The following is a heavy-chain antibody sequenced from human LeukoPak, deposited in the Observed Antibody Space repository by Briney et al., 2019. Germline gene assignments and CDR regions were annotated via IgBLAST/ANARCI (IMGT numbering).Heavy chain of an antibody. V-gene: IGHV3-21*01. CDR1: GFTFSSYS. CDR3: ARDPGDGPYGDPDADYYYYYMDV. Sequence: PGGSLRLSCAASGFTFSSYSMNWVRQAPGKGLGWVSSISSSSSYIYYADSVKGRFTISRDNAKNSLYLQMNSLRAEDTAVYYCARDPGDGPYGDPDADYYYYYMDVWGKGTTVTVSS. J-gene: IGHJ6*03. CDR2: ISSSSSYI. D-gene: IGHD4-17*01.